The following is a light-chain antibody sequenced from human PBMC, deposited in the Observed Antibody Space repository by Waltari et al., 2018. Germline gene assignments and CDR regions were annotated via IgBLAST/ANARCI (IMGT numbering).Light chain of an antibody. CDR2: KAS. V-gene: IGKV1-12*01. Sequence: DIQMTKSPSSLSASVGDTVTISCRASQSISYWLAWYQQKPGKAPKLLIYKASSLQSGVPSRFSGSGSGTHFTLIISSLQPEDFATYYCLQYGSSPLTFGGGTKVEIK. CDR3: LQYGSSPLT. J-gene: IGKJ4*01. CDR1: QSISYW.